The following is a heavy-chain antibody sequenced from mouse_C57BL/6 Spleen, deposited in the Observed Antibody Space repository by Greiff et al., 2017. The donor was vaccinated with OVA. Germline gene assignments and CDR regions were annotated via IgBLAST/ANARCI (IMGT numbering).Heavy chain of an antibody. CDR1: GYSITSGYY. CDR2: ISYDGSN. J-gene: IGHJ2*01. V-gene: IGHV3-6*01. CDR3: ARDWPYDYDVGY. D-gene: IGHD2-4*01. Sequence: EVKLQESGPGLVKPSQSLSLTCSVTGYSITSGYYWNWIRQFPGNKLEWMGYISYDGSNNYNPSLKNRISITRYTSKNPFFLKLNSVTTEDTATYYCARDWPYDYDVGYWGQGTTLTVSS.